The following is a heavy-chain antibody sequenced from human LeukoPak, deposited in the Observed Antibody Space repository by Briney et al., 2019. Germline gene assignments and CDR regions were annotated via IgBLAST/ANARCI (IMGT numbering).Heavy chain of an antibody. Sequence: GGSLRLSCAASGFTFSSYSMNWVRQAPGKGLEWVSSISSSSSDIYYADSVKGRFTISRDTTKNSLYLQMNSLRAEDTAVYYCARAGYYDSSEHWGQGTLVTVSS. CDR3: ARAGYYDSSEH. CDR1: GFTFSSYS. J-gene: IGHJ1*01. D-gene: IGHD3-22*01. V-gene: IGHV3-21*01. CDR2: ISSSSSDI.